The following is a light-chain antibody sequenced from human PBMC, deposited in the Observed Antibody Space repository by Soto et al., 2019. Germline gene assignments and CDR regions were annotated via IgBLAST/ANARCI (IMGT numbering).Light chain of an antibody. Sequence: EIVMTQSPATVSVSPWGRATLSCRASQSVSDKLAWYQQKPGQAPRLLIYHASARATGIPARFSGSGSGTEFTLTISGLQSEDFAVYYCQQYNNWPPWTFGQGTKVDIK. CDR1: QSVSDK. V-gene: IGKV3-15*01. J-gene: IGKJ1*01. CDR2: HAS. CDR3: QQYNNWPPWT.